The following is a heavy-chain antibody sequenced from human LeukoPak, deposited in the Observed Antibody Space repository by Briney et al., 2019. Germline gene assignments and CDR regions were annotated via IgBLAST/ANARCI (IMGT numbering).Heavy chain of an antibody. J-gene: IGHJ4*02. CDR2: ISSSSSYI. CDR1: GFTFSSYS. V-gene: IGHV3-21*01. Sequence: PGGSLRLSCAASGFTFSSYSMNWVRQAPGKGLEWVSSISSSSSYIYYAESVKGRFTIARDNAKNSLYLQLNSLRAEDTAVYYCARGEGEQWLVYFDYWGQGTLVTVSS. CDR3: ARGEGEQWLVYFDY. D-gene: IGHD6-19*01.